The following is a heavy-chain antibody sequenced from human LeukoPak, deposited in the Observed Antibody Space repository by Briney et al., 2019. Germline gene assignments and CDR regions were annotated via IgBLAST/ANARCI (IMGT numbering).Heavy chain of an antibody. CDR1: DDSFSNHY. Sequence: SETLSLTCALSDDSFSNHYWTWIRQPPGEGLEWIGYISYIGSTNYNPSLKSRVTISIDTSKNQFSLKLNLVTAADTAVYYCARDLVTVTKGFDIWGQGTMVRVSS. D-gene: IGHD4-17*01. CDR3: ARDLVTVTKGFDI. CDR2: ISYIGST. J-gene: IGHJ3*02. V-gene: IGHV4-59*11.